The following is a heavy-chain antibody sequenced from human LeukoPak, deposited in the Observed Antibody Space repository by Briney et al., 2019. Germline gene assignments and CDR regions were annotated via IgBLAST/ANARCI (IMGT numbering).Heavy chain of an antibody. D-gene: IGHD4-11*01. CDR1: GDSVTTYY. V-gene: IGHV4-59*02. CDR2: IYYSGSA. Sequence: MTSETLSLTCTVSGDSVTTYYWSWIRQPPGKGLEWLGYIYYSGSATYNPSLKSRVTISVDTSKNQFSLKLSSVTAADTAVYYCARDGSNWSNDYYHGVDVWGQGTTVTVSS. CDR3: ARDGSNWSNDYYHGVDV. J-gene: IGHJ6*02.